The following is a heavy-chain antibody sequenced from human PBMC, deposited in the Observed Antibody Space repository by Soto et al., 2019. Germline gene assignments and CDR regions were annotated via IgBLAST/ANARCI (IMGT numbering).Heavy chain of an antibody. Sequence: GGSLRLSCAASGFTFSSYGMHWVRQAPGKGLEWVAVISYDGSNKYYADSVKGRFTISRDNSKNTLYLQMNSLRAEDTAVYYCAKSLQYQLLRGSHYYYYGMDVWGQGTTVTAP. J-gene: IGHJ6*02. V-gene: IGHV3-30*18. D-gene: IGHD2-2*01. CDR2: ISYDGSNK. CDR1: GFTFSSYG. CDR3: AKSLQYQLLRGSHYYYYGMDV.